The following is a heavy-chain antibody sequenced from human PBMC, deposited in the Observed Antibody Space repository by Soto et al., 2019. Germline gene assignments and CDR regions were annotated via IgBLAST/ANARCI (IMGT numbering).Heavy chain of an antibody. V-gene: IGHV4-61*01. D-gene: IGHD2-2*01. CDR1: GASVSSDSYH. CDR3: ATLLVGNGGRGS. Sequence: QVRLQESGPGLLKPSETLSLTCSVSGASVSSDSYHWSWIRQPPGKGLEWIGYFSDRGDSNYHPSLKCRLTISIYPSTNQLSLRLSSVTAADTAVYYCATLLVGNGGRGSWGQGILVTVSS. J-gene: IGHJ5*02. CDR2: FSDRGDS.